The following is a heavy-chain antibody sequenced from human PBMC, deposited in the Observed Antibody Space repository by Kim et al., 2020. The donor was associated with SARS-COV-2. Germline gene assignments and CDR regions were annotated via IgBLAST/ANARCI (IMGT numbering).Heavy chain of an antibody. D-gene: IGHD3-22*01. CDR1: GCSISSYY. J-gene: IGHJ4*02. V-gene: IGHV4-59*13. Sequence: SETLSLTCTVSGCSISSYYWSWIRQPPGKGLEWIGYIYYSGSTNYNPSLKSRVTISVDTSKNQFSLKLSSVTAADTAVYYCARFPLGYYDSSGYYRGDFDYWGQGTLVTVSS. CDR2: IYYSGST. CDR3: ARFPLGYYDSSGYYRGDFDY.